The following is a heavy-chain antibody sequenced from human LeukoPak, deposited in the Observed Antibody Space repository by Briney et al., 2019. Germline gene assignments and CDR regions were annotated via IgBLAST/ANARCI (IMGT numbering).Heavy chain of an antibody. D-gene: IGHD6-13*01. J-gene: IGHJ4*02. Sequence: ASVKVSCKASGGTFSSYAISWVRQAPGQGLEWMGGIIPIFGTANYAQKFQGRVTITTDESTSTAYMELSSLRSEGTAVYYCATQGRYSSSRHGYFDYWGQGTLVTVSS. CDR1: GGTFSSYA. CDR3: ATQGRYSSSRHGYFDY. V-gene: IGHV1-69*05. CDR2: IIPIFGTA.